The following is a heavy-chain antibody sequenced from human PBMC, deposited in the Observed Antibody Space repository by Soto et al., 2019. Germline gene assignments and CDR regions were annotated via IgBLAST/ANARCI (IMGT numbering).Heavy chain of an antibody. J-gene: IGHJ3*02. CDR1: GFTLSAYW. CDR2: INRDGSKK. D-gene: IGHD6-13*01. Sequence: EVQLEESGGDLVQPGGSLRLSCAASGFTLSAYWMTWVRQAPGKGQEWVANINRDGSKKSYLDSVRGRFTISRDNVGNSLYLQMDSLRADDPALYYCARDVSPGSSSLYLDAFDIWGQGTMVTVSS. V-gene: IGHV3-7*05. CDR3: ARDVSPGSSSLYLDAFDI.